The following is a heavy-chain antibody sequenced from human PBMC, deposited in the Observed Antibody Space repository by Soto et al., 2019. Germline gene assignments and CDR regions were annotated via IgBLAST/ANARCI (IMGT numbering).Heavy chain of an antibody. Sequence: VQLVESGGGVVQPGRSLRLSCAASGFTFSDYAMHWVRQAPGKGLEWVAVVSHDGRNTHYADSVKGRFTISRDSSKNKVPLEMTSLRAEDTAVYYREKGGRQWLVTSDVTYWGQGALVTASS. V-gene: IGHV3-30*18. CDR2: VSHDGRNT. D-gene: IGHD6-19*01. J-gene: IGHJ4*02. CDR3: EKGGRQWLVTSDVTY. CDR1: GFTFSDYA.